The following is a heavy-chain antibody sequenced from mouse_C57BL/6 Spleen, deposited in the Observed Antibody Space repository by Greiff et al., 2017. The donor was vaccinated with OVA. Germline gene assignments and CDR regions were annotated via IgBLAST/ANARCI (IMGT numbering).Heavy chain of an antibody. CDR3: AMPLYDYDVGYAKDY. Sequence: VKLQESGAELARPGASVKLSCKASGYTFPSSGISWVQQRTGQGLEWIGEIYPRSGNTSYNEKFEGKATLTADKSSSTAYMELRSLTSEDSAVYFCAMPLYDYDVGYAKDYWGQGTSVTVSS. V-gene: IGHV1-81*01. J-gene: IGHJ4*01. CDR2: IYPRSGNT. D-gene: IGHD2-4*01. CDR1: GYTFPSSG.